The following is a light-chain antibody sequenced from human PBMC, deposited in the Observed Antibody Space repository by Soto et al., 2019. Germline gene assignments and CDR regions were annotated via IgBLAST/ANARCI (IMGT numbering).Light chain of an antibody. Sequence: QSVLTQPPSVSGAAGRRVTISCTGCSSNIGAGYDVHWYQQLPGTAPKLLIYGNSNRPSGVPDRFSGSKSGTSASLAITGLQAEDEDHYYCQSYDSSLSGWVFGGGTKLTV. CDR1: SSNIGAGYD. V-gene: IGLV1-40*01. CDR2: GNS. J-gene: IGLJ3*02. CDR3: QSYDSSLSGWV.